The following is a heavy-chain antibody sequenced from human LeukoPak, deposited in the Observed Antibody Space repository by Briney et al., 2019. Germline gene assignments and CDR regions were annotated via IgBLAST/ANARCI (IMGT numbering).Heavy chain of an antibody. CDR3: ARARSIVGATGALYNGMDV. V-gene: IGHV1-69*02. D-gene: IGHD1-26*01. J-gene: IGHJ6*02. CDR2: IIPMADIA. Sequence: SVKVSCKASGGTFSSYTITWVRQAPGQGLEWMGRIIPMADIANYARNFQGRVTITADKSTSTAYMELTSLRSEDTAVYYCARARSIVGATGALYNGMDVWGQGTTVTVSS. CDR1: GGTFSSYT.